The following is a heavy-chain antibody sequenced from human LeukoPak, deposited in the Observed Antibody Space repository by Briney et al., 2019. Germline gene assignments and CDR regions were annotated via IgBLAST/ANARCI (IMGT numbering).Heavy chain of an antibody. CDR3: ANLHYDILTGYIYYFDY. D-gene: IGHD3-9*01. V-gene: IGHV3-53*01. J-gene: IGHJ4*02. CDR1: GFTVSSNY. Sequence: PGGSLRLSCAASGFTVSSNYMSWVRQAPGKGLEWVSVIYSGGSTYYADSVKGRFTISRDNSKNTLYPQMNSLRAEDTAVYYCANLHYDILTGYIYYFDYWGQGTLVTVSS. CDR2: IYSGGST.